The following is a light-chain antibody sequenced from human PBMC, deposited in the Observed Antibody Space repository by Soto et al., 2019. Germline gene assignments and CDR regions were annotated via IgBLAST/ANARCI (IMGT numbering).Light chain of an antibody. J-gene: IGKJ1*01. CDR2: GAS. V-gene: IGKV3-15*01. Sequence: EIVMTQSPATLSVSPGERATLSCRASQSVSSSLAWYQQKPGQAPRLLIYGASTRATGIPARFSGSGSGTEFTLTISSLQSEDFAVYYCKQYNSWGTFGQGTKVEI. CDR1: QSVSSS. CDR3: KQYNSWGT.